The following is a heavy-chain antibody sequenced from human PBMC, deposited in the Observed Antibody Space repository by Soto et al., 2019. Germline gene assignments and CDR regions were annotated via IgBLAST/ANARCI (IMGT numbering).Heavy chain of an antibody. Sequence: QVQLVQSGAEVKKPGSSVKVSCKASGGTFSSYTISWVRQAPGQGLEWMGRIIPILGIANYAQKFQGIVTITADKSTSTAYMELSSLRSEDTAVYYCARGELRTMVTTEYFDYWGQGTLVTVSS. CDR3: ARGELRTMVTTEYFDY. V-gene: IGHV1-69*02. D-gene: IGHD4-17*01. CDR2: IIPILGIA. J-gene: IGHJ4*02. CDR1: GGTFSSYT.